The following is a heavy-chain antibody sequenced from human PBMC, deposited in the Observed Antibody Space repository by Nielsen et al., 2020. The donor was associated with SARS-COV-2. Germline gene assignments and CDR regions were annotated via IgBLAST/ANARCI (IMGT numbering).Heavy chain of an antibody. Sequence: ETLSLTCTVSGGSISSGGYYWSWVRQAPGKGLEWVANIKQDGSEKYYVDSVKGRFTISRDNAKNSLYLQMNSLRAEDTAVYYCGGGSSWYDAFDIWGQGTMVTVSS. J-gene: IGHJ3*02. V-gene: IGHV3-7*01. CDR3: GGGSSWYDAFDI. CDR2: IKQDGSEK. D-gene: IGHD6-13*01. CDR1: GGSISSGGYY.